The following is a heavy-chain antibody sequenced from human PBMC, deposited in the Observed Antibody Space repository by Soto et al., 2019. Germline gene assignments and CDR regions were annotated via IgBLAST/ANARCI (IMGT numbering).Heavy chain of an antibody. CDR2: VYYSGNT. J-gene: IGHJ4*02. CDR1: GGSISSFS. CDR3: ARARYNYFDY. Sequence: PSETLSLTCSVSGGSISSFSWSWIRQPPGKGLEYIGNVYYSGNTNYNPSLKSRVIVSVDTSKNQFSLRLSSVTAADTAVYYCARARYNYFDYCGQGTPVTVSS. D-gene: IGHD5-18*01. V-gene: IGHV4-59*01.